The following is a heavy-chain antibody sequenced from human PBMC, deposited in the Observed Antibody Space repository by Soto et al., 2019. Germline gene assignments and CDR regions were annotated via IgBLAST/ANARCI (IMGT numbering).Heavy chain of an antibody. D-gene: IGHD3-3*01. V-gene: IGHV4-59*01. CDR2: IYYSGST. CDR1: GGSISSYY. CDR3: AGLTFLGSGYSNWFDP. Sequence: SETLSLTCTVSGGSISSYYWSWIRQPPGKGPEWIGYIYYSGSTNYNPSLKSRVTISVDTSKNQFSLKLSSVTAADTAVYYCAGLTFLGSGYSNWFDPWGQGTRVTVSS. J-gene: IGHJ5*02.